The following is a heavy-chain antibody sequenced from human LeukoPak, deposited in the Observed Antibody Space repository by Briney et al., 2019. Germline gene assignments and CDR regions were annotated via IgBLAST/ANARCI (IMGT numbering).Heavy chain of an antibody. J-gene: IGHJ4*02. Sequence: GGSLRLSCAASGFTFSGHYMNWVRQVPGKGLEWVSAISVGGLYTYYADSVRGRFTISRDNSKSALYLQMNSLRSEDTAMYHCVKEGSHSDGGHSPTFDSWGLGTLVTVSS. CDR3: VKEGSHSDGGHSPTFDS. CDR1: GFTFSGHY. D-gene: IGHD5-24*01. V-gene: IGHV3-23*01. CDR2: ISVGGLYT.